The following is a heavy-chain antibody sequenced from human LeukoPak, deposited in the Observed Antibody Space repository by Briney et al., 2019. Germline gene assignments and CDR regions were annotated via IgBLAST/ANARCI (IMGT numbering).Heavy chain of an antibody. Sequence: ASVKVSCKASGYTFTSYDINWVRQATGQGLEWMGWISAYNGNTNYAQKLQGRVTMTTDTSTSTAYMELRSLRSDDTAVYYCARDGDYVWGSYRLFDYWGQGTLVTVSS. V-gene: IGHV1-18*01. CDR1: GYTFTSYD. CDR2: ISAYNGNT. J-gene: IGHJ4*02. D-gene: IGHD3-16*02. CDR3: ARDGDYVWGSYRLFDY.